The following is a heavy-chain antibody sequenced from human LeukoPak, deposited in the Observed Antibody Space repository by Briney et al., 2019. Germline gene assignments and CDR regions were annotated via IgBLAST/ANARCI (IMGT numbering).Heavy chain of an antibody. V-gene: IGHV5-51*01. CDR2: IYPGDSDT. J-gene: IGHJ4*02. CDR1: GYTFTKYW. CDR3: ARRQMSTSFFEY. D-gene: IGHD1-1*01. Sequence: GESLKISCEGSGYTFTKYWIGWVRQMPGKGLEWMGIIYPGDSDTRYSPSFQGQVTISADKSISTAYLQWSSLKASDTAMYYCARRQMSTSFFEYWGQGTLVTVSS.